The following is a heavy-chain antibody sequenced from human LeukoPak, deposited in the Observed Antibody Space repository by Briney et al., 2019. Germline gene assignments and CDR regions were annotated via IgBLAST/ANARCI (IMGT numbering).Heavy chain of an antibody. CDR2: ISAYDGNT. CDR3: ARDGRFAAYEPDY. CDR1: GLTFSNYG. Sequence: GASVKVSCKASGLTFSNYGITWVRQAPGQGLEWVGWISAYDGNTNYAQKFQGRVTMTTDTSTSTAHMGLRSLRYDDTAVYYCARDGRFAAYEPDYWGQGTLVTVSS. V-gene: IGHV1-18*01. J-gene: IGHJ4*02. D-gene: IGHD1-26*01.